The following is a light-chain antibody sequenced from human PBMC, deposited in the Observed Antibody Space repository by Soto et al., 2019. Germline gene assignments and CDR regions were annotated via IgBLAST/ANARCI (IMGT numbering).Light chain of an antibody. CDR2: DAS. V-gene: IGKV1-33*01. J-gene: IGKJ2*01. CDR3: QQYDNLPPYT. CDR1: QDISNY. Sequence: DIQMTQSPSSLSASVGDRVTITCQASQDISNYLNWYQQKPGKAPKLLTYDASNLETGVPSRFSGSGSGTDFTFTSSSLQPEDIATYYCQQYDNLPPYTFGQGTKLEIK.